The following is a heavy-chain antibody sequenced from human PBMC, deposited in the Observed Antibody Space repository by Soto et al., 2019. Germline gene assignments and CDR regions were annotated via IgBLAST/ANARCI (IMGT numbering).Heavy chain of an antibody. D-gene: IGHD2-15*01. CDR2: IYYSGST. Sequence: PSETLTLTCTASGGSFSSYDLSWIRQPPGKGLEWIGNIYYSGSTNYNPSLKKRVTITLNTNKNNFSHKLSSGPAADTAVYYCASGLQHGGVYNSFAPWGQGTLVPVSS. V-gene: IGHV4-59*01. CDR3: ASGLQHGGVYNSFAP. J-gene: IGHJ5*02. CDR1: GGSFSSYD.